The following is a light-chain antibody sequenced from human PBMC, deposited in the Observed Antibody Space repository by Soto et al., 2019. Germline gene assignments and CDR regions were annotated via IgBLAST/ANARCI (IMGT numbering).Light chain of an antibody. CDR3: QQYERPPFA. J-gene: IGKJ2*01. V-gene: IGKV3-20*01. CDR2: DAS. CDR1: QRVSNSY. Sequence: EIVLTQSPGTLSLFPGDRATLSCRASQRVSNSYLAWFQQKPGQAPRLLIYDASSRAAGVPDRVSGGGSGTDFILTISALEPEDFALYFCQQYERPPFAFGQGTRLEI.